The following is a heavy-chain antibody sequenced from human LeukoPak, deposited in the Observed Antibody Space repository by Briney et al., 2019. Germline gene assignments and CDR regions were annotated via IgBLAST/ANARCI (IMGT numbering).Heavy chain of an antibody. CDR2: MRYDGSIK. V-gene: IGHV3-30*02. J-gene: IGHJ4*02. D-gene: IGHD1-26*01. Sequence: PGGSLRLSCAASGFIFGTYGMHWVRQAPGKGLEWVAFMRYDGSIKSYADSVKGRFTISRDDSKNTLYLQMSSLRADDTAVYYCAKDRSGTYYFDYWGQGTLVTVSS. CDR3: AKDRSGTYYFDY. CDR1: GFIFGTYG.